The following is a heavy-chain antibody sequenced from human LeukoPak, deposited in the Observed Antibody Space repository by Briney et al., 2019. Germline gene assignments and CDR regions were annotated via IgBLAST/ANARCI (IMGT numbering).Heavy chain of an antibody. V-gene: IGHV2-5*01. Sequence: SGPTLVNPTQTLTLTCTFSGFSLSTTGVGVGCIRQPPGKALEWLALIYWNDDKRYSPSLKSRLTITKDTSENQVVLTMTNMDPVDTATYYCAHSYSSSWSFDYWGQGTLVTVSS. D-gene: IGHD6-13*01. CDR1: GFSLSTTGVG. J-gene: IGHJ4*02. CDR3: AHSYSSSWSFDY. CDR2: IYWNDDK.